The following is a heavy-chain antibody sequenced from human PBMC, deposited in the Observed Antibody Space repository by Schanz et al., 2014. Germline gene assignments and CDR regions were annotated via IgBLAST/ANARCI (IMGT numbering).Heavy chain of an antibody. D-gene: IGHD2-15*01. CDR2: VSASGGGP. Sequence: EVQLVDSGGGLVQPGGSLRLSCAASGITFRDYAMSWVRQAPGKGLEWVSLVSASGGGPFYADSVKGRFTISRDNSRNTVYLQMSSLRAEDTAVYYCVKDDRGDVVVVAANYWGQGAQVIVSS. J-gene: IGHJ4*02. V-gene: IGHV3-23*04. CDR1: GITFRDYA. CDR3: VKDDRGDVVVVAANY.